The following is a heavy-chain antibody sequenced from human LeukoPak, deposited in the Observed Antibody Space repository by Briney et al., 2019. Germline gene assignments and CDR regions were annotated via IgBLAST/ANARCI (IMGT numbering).Heavy chain of an antibody. CDR1: GGSISSGGYY. J-gene: IGHJ4*02. V-gene: IGHV4-31*03. D-gene: IGHD1-26*01. CDR2: TYYSGST. CDR3: ARVAVGARGFDY. Sequence: SSETLSLTCTVSGGSISSGGYYWSWIRQPPGKGLEWIGYTYYSGSTYYNPSLKSRVTISVDTSKNQFSLKLSSVTAADTAVYYCARVAVGARGFDYWGQGTLVTVSS.